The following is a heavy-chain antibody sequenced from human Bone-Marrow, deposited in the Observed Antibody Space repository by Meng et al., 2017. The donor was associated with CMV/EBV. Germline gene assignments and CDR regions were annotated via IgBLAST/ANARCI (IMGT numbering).Heavy chain of an antibody. CDR1: GFTLSSYA. J-gene: IGHJ4*02. Sequence: GESLKISCAASGFTLSSYAMHWVRQAPGKGLEWVAVISYDGSSKYYADSVKGRFTISRDNSKNTLYLQMNSLRAEDTAVYYCESEGDYYDSSGYYPSFDYWGQGTLVTVSS. CDR3: ESEGDYYDSSGYYPSFDY. D-gene: IGHD3-22*01. V-gene: IGHV3-30-3*01. CDR2: ISYDGSSK.